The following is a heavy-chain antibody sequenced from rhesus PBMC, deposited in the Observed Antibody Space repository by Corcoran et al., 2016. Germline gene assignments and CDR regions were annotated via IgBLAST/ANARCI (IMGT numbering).Heavy chain of an antibody. V-gene: IGHV4-169*01. D-gene: IGHD3-16*01. Sequence: QLQLQESGPGLVKPSETLSVTCAVSGGSISSSYWSWIRQAPGKGLEWIGYIYGSGSSTNYHPSLKSRVTLSVDTSKNQLSLKLSSVTAADTAVYYCATSGVVTEPNYWGQGVLVTVSS. CDR2: IYGSGSST. CDR1: GGSISSSY. J-gene: IGHJ4*01. CDR3: ATSGVVTEPNY.